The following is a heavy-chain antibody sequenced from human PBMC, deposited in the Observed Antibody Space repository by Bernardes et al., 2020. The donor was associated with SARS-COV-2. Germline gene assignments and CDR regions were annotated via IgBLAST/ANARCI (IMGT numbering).Heavy chain of an antibody. V-gene: IGHV4-34*01. J-gene: IGHJ6*02. D-gene: IGHD3-22*01. CDR2: INHSGST. Sequence: SETLSLTCAVYGASFSGYYWSWIRQPPGKGLEWIGEINHSGSTNYNPSLKSRVTISVDTSKNQFSLKLSSVTAADTAVYYCARGLGITMIVVVTNLKPFYGMDVWGQGTTVTVSS. CDR1: GASFSGYY. CDR3: ARGLGITMIVVVTNLKPFYGMDV.